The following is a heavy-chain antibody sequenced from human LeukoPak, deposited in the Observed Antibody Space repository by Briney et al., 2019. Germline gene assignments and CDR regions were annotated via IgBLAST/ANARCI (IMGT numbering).Heavy chain of an antibody. V-gene: IGHV4-39*07. J-gene: IGHJ4*02. CDR3: ARGVVIVPASFDY. Sequence: SETLSPTCTVSGGSISSSSYYWGWIRQPPGKGLEWIGSIYYSGSTYYNPSLKSRVTISVDTSKNQFSLKLSSVTAADTAVYYCARGVVIVPASFDYWGQGTLVTVSS. D-gene: IGHD2-2*01. CDR2: IYYSGST. CDR1: GGSISSSSYY.